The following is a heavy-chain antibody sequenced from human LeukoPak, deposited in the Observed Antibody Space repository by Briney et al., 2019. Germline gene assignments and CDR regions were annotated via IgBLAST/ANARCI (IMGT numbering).Heavy chain of an antibody. V-gene: IGHV1-69*04. CDR1: GGTFSSYA. D-gene: IGHD6-19*01. J-gene: IGHJ4*02. CDR2: IIPILGIA. Sequence: ASVKVSCKASGGTFSSYAISSVRQAPGQGLEWMGRIIPILGIANYAQKFQGRVTITADKSTSTAYMELSSLRSEDTAVYYCARSIAVAGTFLYYWGQGTLVTVSS. CDR3: ARSIAVAGTFLYY.